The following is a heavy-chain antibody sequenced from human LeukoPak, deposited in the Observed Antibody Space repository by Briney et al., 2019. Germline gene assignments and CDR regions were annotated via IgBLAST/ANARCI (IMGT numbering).Heavy chain of an antibody. J-gene: IGHJ4*02. CDR3: AKVSSKVAAYSGYFDY. D-gene: IGHD2-15*01. Sequence: GGSLRLSCAASGFTFSSYAMSWVRQAPGKGLEWVSAISGSGGSTYYADSVKGRFTISRDNSKNTLYLQMNSLRAEDTAVYYCAKVSSKVAAYSGYFDYWGQGTLVTVSS. V-gene: IGHV3-23*01. CDR2: ISGSGGST. CDR1: GFTFSSYA.